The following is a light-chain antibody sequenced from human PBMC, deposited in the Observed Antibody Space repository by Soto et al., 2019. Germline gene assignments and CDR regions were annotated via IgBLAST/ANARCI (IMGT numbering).Light chain of an antibody. J-gene: IGLJ2*01. V-gene: IGLV1-40*01. CDR2: GNS. Sequence: QSVLTQPPSVSGPPGQRVTISCTGSPSNIGAGYDVHWYQQLPGTAPKLLIYGNSNRPSGVPDRFSGSKSDTSASLAITGLQAEDEADYYCQSYDSSLSGRGVFGGGTKLTVL. CDR1: PSNIGAGYD. CDR3: QSYDSSLSGRGV.